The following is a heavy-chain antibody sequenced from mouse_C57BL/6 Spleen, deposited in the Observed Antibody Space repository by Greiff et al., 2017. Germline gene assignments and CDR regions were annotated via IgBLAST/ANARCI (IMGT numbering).Heavy chain of an antibody. J-gene: IGHJ3*01. D-gene: IGHD1-1*01. CDR3: ASSYYSTFAY. Sequence: EVNVVESGGGLVKPGGSLKLSCAASGFTFSDYGMHWVRQAPEKGLEWVAYISSGSSTIYYADTVKGRFTISRDNAKNTLFLQMTSLRSEDTAMYYCASSYYSTFAYWGQGTLVTVSA. CDR1: GFTFSDYG. CDR2: ISSGSSTI. V-gene: IGHV5-17*01.